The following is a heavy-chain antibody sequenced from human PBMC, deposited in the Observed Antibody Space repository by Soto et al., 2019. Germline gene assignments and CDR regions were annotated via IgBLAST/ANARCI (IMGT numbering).Heavy chain of an antibody. V-gene: IGHV3-15*07. CDR2: IKSKGGGETK. D-gene: IGHD4-4*01. CDR3: AWDNSGRFRTDH. J-gene: IGHJ4*02. Sequence: EVQLVESGGGLVKPGDSLGLSGAVSGLKFSDAWRNWVRKAPGKGLEWVGRIKSKGGGETKDYAAPVKGRFAISRDDSRDTLYLQMNSLKIEDTAVYYCAWDNSGRFRTDHWGQGTLVTVS. CDR1: GLKFSDAW.